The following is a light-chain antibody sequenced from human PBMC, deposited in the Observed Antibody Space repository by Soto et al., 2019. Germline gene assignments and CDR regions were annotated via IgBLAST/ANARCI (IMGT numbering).Light chain of an antibody. CDR1: SSDVGGYNY. CDR3: SSYARNRDVL. V-gene: IGLV2-8*01. CDR2: EVS. J-gene: IGLJ2*01. Sequence: QSALTQPPYASGSPGQSVTISCTGTSSDVGGYNYVSWYQQHPGKAPKLMIYEVSKRPSGVPDRFSGSKSGNTASLTVSGLQAEDEADYYCSSYARNRDVLFGGGTKVTVL.